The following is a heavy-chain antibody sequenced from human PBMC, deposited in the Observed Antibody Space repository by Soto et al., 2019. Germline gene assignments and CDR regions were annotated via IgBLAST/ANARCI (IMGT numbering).Heavy chain of an antibody. V-gene: IGHV2-5*02. CDR1: GFSLSTRDVG. D-gene: IGHD3-16*01. J-gene: IGHJ4*02. Sequence: QITLNASAPTLVKPTQTLTLTCTFSGFSLSTRDVGVGWIRQPPGEALEWLGVVYWDDDKTSSPSLKSRLTITKDTSKNQGALRRTKVDPVDTATYYIAHCRGGVASFWGQGTLVTVSS. CDR3: AHCRGGVASF. CDR2: VYWDDDK.